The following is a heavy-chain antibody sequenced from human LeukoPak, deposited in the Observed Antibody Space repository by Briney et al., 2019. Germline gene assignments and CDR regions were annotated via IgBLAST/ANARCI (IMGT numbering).Heavy chain of an antibody. Sequence: SETLSLTCAVYGESFSGYYWSWIRQSPGKGLEWIGEINHSGSTNYNPSLKSRVTISVDTSKNQFSLKLSSVTAADTAVYYCAIRFRGYDILTGYLERAFDIWGQGTMVTVSS. CDR1: GESFSGYY. V-gene: IGHV4-34*01. CDR2: INHSGST. J-gene: IGHJ3*02. CDR3: AIRFRGYDILTGYLERAFDI. D-gene: IGHD3-9*01.